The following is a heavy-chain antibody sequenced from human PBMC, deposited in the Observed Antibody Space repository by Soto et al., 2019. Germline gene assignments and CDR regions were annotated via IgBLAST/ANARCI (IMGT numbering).Heavy chain of an antibody. CDR2: INSDGSST. V-gene: IGHV3-74*01. D-gene: IGHD3-16*01. CDR3: ARDHYVSYCYFDL. CDR1: GCTFSSYW. J-gene: IGHJ2*01. Sequence: PACSLRHTFAASGCTFSSYWMHWVRQAPGKGLVWVSRINSDGSSTSYADSVKGRFTISRDNAKNTLYLQMNSLRAEDTAVYYCARDHYVSYCYFDLWGRGTLVTVSS.